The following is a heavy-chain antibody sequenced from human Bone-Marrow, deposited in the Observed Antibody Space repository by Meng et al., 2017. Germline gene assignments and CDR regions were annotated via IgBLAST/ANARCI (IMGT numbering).Heavy chain of an antibody. Sequence: QPQLQESGPGLVRPSEAPSLTCSVSGGSISTSGYYWGWIRQPPGKGLEWIGSIGHRGFTYYTPSLKSRVTVSIDTSRNQFSLWLTSVTAADTAVYYCVRSSAWVRTGFDPWGQGTLVTVSS. D-gene: IGHD6-19*01. V-gene: IGHV4-39*01. CDR2: IGHRGFT. J-gene: IGHJ5*02. CDR3: VRSSAWVRTGFDP. CDR1: GGSISTSGYY.